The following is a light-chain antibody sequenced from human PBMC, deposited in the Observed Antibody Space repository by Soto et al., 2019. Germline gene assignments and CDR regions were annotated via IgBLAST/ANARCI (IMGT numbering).Light chain of an antibody. V-gene: IGKV3-15*01. CDR3: QQCRNWPLT. Sequence: ILMTQSPSTLSVSPGEGATLSCKASQNVYNNLAWYQQRPGQPPRLLIYDASTRATGISARFSGSGYGTEFTLTISSLQSEDFAVYFCQQCRNWPLTFGGGTKVDIK. CDR2: DAS. J-gene: IGKJ4*01. CDR1: QNVYNN.